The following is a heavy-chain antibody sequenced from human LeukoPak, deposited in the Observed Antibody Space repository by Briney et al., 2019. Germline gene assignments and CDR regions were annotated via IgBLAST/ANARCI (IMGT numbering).Heavy chain of an antibody. V-gene: IGHV3-11*01. J-gene: IGHJ5*02. Sequence: GGSLRLSCAASVFTFSDYYMSWIRQAPGKGLEWVSYISSSGSTIYYADSVKGRFTISRDNAKNSLYLQMNSLRAEDTDVYYCARNIPSSWSWGWFDPWGQGTLVTVSS. CDR1: VFTFSDYY. CDR3: ARNIPSSWSWGWFDP. D-gene: IGHD6-13*01. CDR2: ISSSGSTI.